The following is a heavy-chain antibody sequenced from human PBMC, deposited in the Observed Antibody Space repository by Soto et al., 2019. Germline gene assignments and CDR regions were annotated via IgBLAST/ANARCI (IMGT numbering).Heavy chain of an antibody. V-gene: IGHV4-31*01. J-gene: IGHJ4*02. CDR3: ARVSSGYSYGSYFDY. CDR1: GGSISSGDYS. Sequence: QVQLQESGPGLVKPSQTLSLTCTVSGGSISSGDYSWNWIRQHPGKGLEWIGFLYYSGSTYYNPSLKSLVTISVDTSKNQFSLRLSSVTAADTAVYYCARVSSGYSYGSYFDYWGQGTLVTVSS. D-gene: IGHD5-18*01. CDR2: LYYSGST.